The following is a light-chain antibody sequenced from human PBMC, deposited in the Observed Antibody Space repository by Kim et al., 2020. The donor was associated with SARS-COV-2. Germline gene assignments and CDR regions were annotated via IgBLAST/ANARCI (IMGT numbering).Light chain of an antibody. J-gene: IGKJ4*01. CDR1: QGISSD. Sequence: ASVRDSVTITCRASQGISSDLAWYQQKPGKAPKLLIYAASTLQSGVPSRFSGSGSGTEFSLTINSLQPEDFAAYYCLQRNSYPLTFGGGTKVDIK. CDR2: AAS. V-gene: IGKV1-9*01. CDR3: LQRNSYPLT.